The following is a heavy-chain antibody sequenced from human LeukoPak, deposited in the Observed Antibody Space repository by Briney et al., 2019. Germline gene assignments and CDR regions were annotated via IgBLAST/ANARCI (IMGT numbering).Heavy chain of an antibody. CDR2: ISYDGSNK. CDR1: GFTFSSYW. CDR3: ARAVYSSGWYGDV. Sequence: GGSLRLSCAASGFTFSSYWMSWVRQAPGKGLEWVAVISYDGSNKYYADSVKGRFTISRDNSKNTLYLQMNSLRAEDTAVYYCARAVYSSGWYGDVWGKGTTVTVSS. J-gene: IGHJ6*04. V-gene: IGHV3-30-3*01. D-gene: IGHD6-19*01.